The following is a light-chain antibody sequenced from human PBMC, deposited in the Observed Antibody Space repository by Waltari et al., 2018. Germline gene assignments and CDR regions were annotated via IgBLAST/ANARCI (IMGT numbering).Light chain of an antibody. V-gene: IGKV3-20*01. Sequence: ELVLTQSPGTLPLYPGESAALSCRPRQSVSSGYLAWYQQKPGQAPRLLIFGASNRATGIPDRFSGSGSGTDFTVTISRLEPEDFAVYYCQQYGSSPWTFGQGTKVEIK. J-gene: IGKJ1*01. CDR1: QSVSSGY. CDR2: GAS. CDR3: QQYGSSPWT.